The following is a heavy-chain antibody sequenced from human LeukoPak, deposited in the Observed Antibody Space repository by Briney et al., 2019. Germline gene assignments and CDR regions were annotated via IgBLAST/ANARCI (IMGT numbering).Heavy chain of an antibody. D-gene: IGHD3-22*01. CDR3: ARDRPDYYDSSAYLRGLYSAFGC. V-gene: IGHV1-18*01. CDR2: TSAYNGNT. Sequence: ASVKVSCKASGYTFTIYGISWVRQAPGQGLEWMGWTSAYNGNTKYAQKLQGRVSMTTDTSTSTAYMELRSLRSDDTAVYYCARDRPDYYDSSAYLRGLYSAFGCWGRGTLVTVSS. J-gene: IGHJ4*02. CDR1: GYTFTIYG.